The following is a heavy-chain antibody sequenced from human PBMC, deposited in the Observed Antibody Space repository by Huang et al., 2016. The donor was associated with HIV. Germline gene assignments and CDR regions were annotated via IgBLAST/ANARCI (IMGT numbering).Heavy chain of an antibody. CDR1: GYSFSIYW. V-gene: IGHV5-51*03. J-gene: IGHJ3*01. CDR2: IQPFESKS. Sequence: EVQLVQSGAEVKKPGESLKISCTGSGYSFSIYWIAWVRQMPGKGLEWMGIIQPFESKSRYSPSSEGHVSNSVDKSINTVYLHWSSLKASDTAIYYCAKGRRAFDVWGQGTWVTVSS. CDR3: AKGRRAFDV.